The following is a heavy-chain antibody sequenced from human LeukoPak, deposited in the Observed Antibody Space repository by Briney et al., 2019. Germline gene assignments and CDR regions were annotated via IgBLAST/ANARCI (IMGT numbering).Heavy chain of an antibody. CDR3: ARDRGIAARFPRLYYYGMDV. CDR2: FDPEDGET. V-gene: IGHV1-24*01. J-gene: IGHJ6*02. CDR1: GYTLTELS. D-gene: IGHD6-6*01. Sequence: ASVKVSCKVSGYTLTELSMHWVRQAPGKGLEWMGGFDPEDGETIYAQKFQGRVTITADESTSTAYMELSSLRSEDTAVYYCARDRGIAARFPRLYYYGMDVWGQGTTVTVSS.